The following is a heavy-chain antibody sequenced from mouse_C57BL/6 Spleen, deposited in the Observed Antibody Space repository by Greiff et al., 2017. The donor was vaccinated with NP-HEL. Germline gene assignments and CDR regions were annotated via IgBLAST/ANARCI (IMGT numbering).Heavy chain of an antibody. V-gene: IGHV5-4*03. J-gene: IGHJ3*01. CDR2: ISDGGSYT. CDR3: ARVDDYDVFAY. Sequence: EVMLVESGGGLVKPGGSLKLSCAASGFTFSSYAMSWVRQTPEKRLEWVATISDGGSYTYYPANVKGRFTISRDNAKNNLYLQMSHLKSEDTAMYYCARVDDYDVFAYWGQGTLVTVSA. CDR1: GFTFSSYA. D-gene: IGHD2-4*01.